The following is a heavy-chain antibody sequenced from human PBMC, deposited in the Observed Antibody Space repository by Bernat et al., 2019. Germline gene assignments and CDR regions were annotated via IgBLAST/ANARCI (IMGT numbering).Heavy chain of an antibody. J-gene: IGHJ4*02. CDR1: GFTFSTYW. V-gene: IGHV3-7*01. Sequence: EVQLVESGGGLVQAEGSLRLSCAASGFTFSTYWMSWVRQAPGKGLEWVANIKQDGSEKYYVDSVKGRFTISRDNAKNSVYLQMNSLRAGDTAVYYCVRGATSPFFGGQGTLVTVSS. CDR3: VRGATSPFF. CDR2: IKQDGSEK. D-gene: IGHD3-3*01.